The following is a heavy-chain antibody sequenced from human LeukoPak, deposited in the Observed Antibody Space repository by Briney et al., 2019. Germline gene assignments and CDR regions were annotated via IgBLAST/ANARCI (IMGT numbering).Heavy chain of an antibody. V-gene: IGHV3-7*01. CDR3: ARIGYSSSCTDY. D-gene: IGHD6-13*01. CDR2: IKQDGSVQ. Sequence: PGGSLRLSCVVSGFTFSNYWMSWVRQAPGKGLQWVANIKQDGSVQYYVDSLKGRFTISRDNAKNSLYLQMNSLRAEDTAVYYCARIGYSSSCTDYWGQGTLVTVSS. CDR1: GFTFSNYW. J-gene: IGHJ4*02.